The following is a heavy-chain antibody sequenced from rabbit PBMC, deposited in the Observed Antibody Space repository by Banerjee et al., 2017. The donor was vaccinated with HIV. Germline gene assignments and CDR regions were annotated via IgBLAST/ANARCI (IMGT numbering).Heavy chain of an antibody. J-gene: IGHJ6*01. CDR2: INTSTGNT. CDR1: GFSFSNGYV. Sequence: QEQLEESGGDLVKPEGSLTLTCTASGFSFSNGYVMCWVRQAPGKGLEWIACINTSTGNTVYATWAKGRFTISKTSWTTVTLQMTSLTAADTATYFCAKSSGYYYILWGPGTLVTVS. CDR3: AKSSGYYYIL. V-gene: IGHV1S45*01. D-gene: IGHD1-1*01.